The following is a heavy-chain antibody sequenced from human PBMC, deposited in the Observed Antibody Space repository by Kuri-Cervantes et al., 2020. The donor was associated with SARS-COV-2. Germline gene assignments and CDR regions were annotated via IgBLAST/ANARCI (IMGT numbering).Heavy chain of an antibody. V-gene: IGHV3-21*01. J-gene: IGHJ3*02. CDR1: GLTFSYYS. CDR2: ITSGSSYI. D-gene: IGHD4-17*01. CDR3: ARDCCDYGDYENAFDI. Sequence: GESLKISCAASGLTFSYYSMNWVRQAPGKGLEWVSSITSGSSYIYYADSVKGRFTISRDNAKNSLYLQMNSLRAEDTAVYYCARDCCDYGDYENAFDIWGQGTMVTVSS.